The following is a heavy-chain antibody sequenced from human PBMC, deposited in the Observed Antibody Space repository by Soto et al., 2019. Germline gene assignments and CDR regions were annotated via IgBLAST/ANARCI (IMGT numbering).Heavy chain of an antibody. V-gene: IGHV1-18*01. J-gene: IGHJ6*02. Sequence: ASVKVSCKASGYTFTSYGISWVRQAPGQGLEWMGWISAYNGNTNYAQKLQGRVTMTTDTSTSTAYMELRSLRSDDTAVYYCARGHPYDILTGYSFYYYYCMDVWGQGTTVTVSS. D-gene: IGHD3-9*01. CDR1: GYTFTSYG. CDR3: ARGHPYDILTGYSFYYYYCMDV. CDR2: ISAYNGNT.